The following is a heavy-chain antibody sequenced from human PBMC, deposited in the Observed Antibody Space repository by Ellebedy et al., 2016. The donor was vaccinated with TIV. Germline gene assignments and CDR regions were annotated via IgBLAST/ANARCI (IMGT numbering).Heavy chain of an antibody. D-gene: IGHD2-15*01. J-gene: IGHJ6*04. Sequence: AASVTVSCKASGYTFTSNYLHWVRQAPGQGLAWMGIINPSGGSTRYAQKFPGRVTMTRDTFTSTVYMQLSSLRSEDTAVYYCVRDRRSVVVAATGYYYYYGMDVWGKGTTVTVSS. CDR3: VRDRRSVVVAATGYYYYYGMDV. V-gene: IGHV1-46*01. CDR1: GYTFTSNY. CDR2: INPSGGST.